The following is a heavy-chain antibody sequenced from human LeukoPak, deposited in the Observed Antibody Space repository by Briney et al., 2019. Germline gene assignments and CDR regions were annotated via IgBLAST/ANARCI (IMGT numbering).Heavy chain of an antibody. CDR2: ISGSGGIT. V-gene: IGHV3-23*01. J-gene: IGHJ4*02. CDR3: AKDSTVTMIVVVFDY. D-gene: IGHD3-22*01. Sequence: GGSLRLSCAASGFTFSSYAMSWVRQASGKGLEWVSAISGSGGITYYADSVKGRFTISRDNSKNTLYLQMNSLRAEDTAVYYCAKDSTVTMIVVVFDYWGQGTLVTVSS. CDR1: GFTFSSYA.